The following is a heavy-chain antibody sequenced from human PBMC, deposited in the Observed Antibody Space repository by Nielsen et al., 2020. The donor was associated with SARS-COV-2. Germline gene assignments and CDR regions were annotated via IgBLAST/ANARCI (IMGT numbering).Heavy chain of an antibody. Sequence: GGSLRLSCAASGFTFTSYAMHWVRQAPGQRLEWMGWINAGNGNTKYSQKFQGRVTITRDTSASTAYMELSSLRSEDTAVYYCASSTTLWFGELLYPAYGMDVWGQGTTVTVSS. CDR2: INAGNGNT. J-gene: IGHJ6*02. CDR1: GFTFTSYA. CDR3: ASSTTLWFGELLYPAYGMDV. V-gene: IGHV1-3*01. D-gene: IGHD3-10*01.